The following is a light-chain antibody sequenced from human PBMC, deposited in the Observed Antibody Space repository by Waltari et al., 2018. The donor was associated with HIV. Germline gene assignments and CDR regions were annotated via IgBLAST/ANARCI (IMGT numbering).Light chain of an antibody. CDR3: QSYDSSLSAWV. J-gene: IGLJ3*02. Sequence: QSVLTQPPSVSGAPGQRVTISCTGSHSNIGAHYAVHCYRQPPGPAPKLLTDGNNNRPSGVPDRISGSRSGTSASLAITGLRAEDEGDYHCQSYDSSLSAWVFGGGTKLTVL. CDR2: GNN. V-gene: IGLV1-40*01. CDR1: HSNIGAHYA.